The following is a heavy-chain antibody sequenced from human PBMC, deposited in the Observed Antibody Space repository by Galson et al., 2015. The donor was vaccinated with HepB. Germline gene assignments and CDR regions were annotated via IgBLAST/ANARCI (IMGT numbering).Heavy chain of an antibody. CDR1: GFSFSSHDMN. Sequence: LRLSCAASGFSFSSHDMNWVRQPPGKGLEWIGSLYYNGRTYYHPSLKSRVTVSGDTSKNQFSLKLISVTAADTAVYYCASLRGYSSSWDLDYWGQGTLVTVSS. D-gene: IGHD6-13*01. J-gene: IGHJ4*02. CDR2: LYYNGRT. V-gene: IGHV4-39*01. CDR3: ASLRGYSSSWDLDY.